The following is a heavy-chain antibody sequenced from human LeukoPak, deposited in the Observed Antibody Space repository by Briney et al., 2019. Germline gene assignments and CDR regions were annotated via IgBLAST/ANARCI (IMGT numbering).Heavy chain of an antibody. D-gene: IGHD6-13*01. V-gene: IGHV4-38-2*02. J-gene: IGHJ5*02. Sequence: SETLSLTCTVSGHSISSGYYWGWIRQPPGKGLEWIGNIYPSGTTYYNPSLKTRVTISVDTSKNQFSLKLSSVTAADTAVYFCARAYSSSWYFNWFDPWGQGTLVTVSS. CDR2: IYPSGTT. CDR1: GHSISSGYY. CDR3: ARAYSSSWYFNWFDP.